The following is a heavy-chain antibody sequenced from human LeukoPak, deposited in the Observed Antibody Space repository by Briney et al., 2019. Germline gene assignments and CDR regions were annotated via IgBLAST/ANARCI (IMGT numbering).Heavy chain of an antibody. V-gene: IGHV1-2*02. Sequence: GASVKVSCKASGYTFTGYYMHWVRQAPGQGLEWMGWINPNSGGTNYAQKFQGRVTMTRDTSISTAYMELSRLRSDDTAVYYCARAPWGSSDYFDYWGQGTLVTVSS. CDR3: ARAPWGSSDYFDY. D-gene: IGHD6-6*01. CDR2: INPNSGGT. J-gene: IGHJ4*02. CDR1: GYTFTGYY.